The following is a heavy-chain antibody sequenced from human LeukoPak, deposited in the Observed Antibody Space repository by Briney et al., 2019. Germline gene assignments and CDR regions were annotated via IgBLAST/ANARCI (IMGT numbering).Heavy chain of an antibody. D-gene: IGHD2-2*01. Sequence: PGGSLRLSCAASGITFDDYAMHWVRQAPGKGLEWVSGISWNSGSIGYADSVKGRFTISRDNAKNSLYLQMNSLRPEDTALYYCAKGGVVVPAAFYFDYWGQGTLVTVSS. CDR3: AKGGVVVPAAFYFDY. CDR1: GITFDDYA. J-gene: IGHJ4*02. CDR2: ISWNSGSI. V-gene: IGHV3-9*01.